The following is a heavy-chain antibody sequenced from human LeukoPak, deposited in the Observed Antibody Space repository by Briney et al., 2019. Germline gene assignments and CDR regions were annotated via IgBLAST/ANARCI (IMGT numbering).Heavy chain of an antibody. CDR3: ARGSRGGYSYGLNWFDP. CDR2: INHSGST. CDR1: GGSFSGYY. Sequence: TSETLSLTCAVYGGSFSGYYWSWIRQPPGKGLEWLGEINHSGSTNYNPSLKSRVTISVDTSKNQFSLKLSSVTAADTAVYYCARGSRGGYSYGLNWFDPWGQGTLVTVSS. V-gene: IGHV4-34*01. D-gene: IGHD5-18*01. J-gene: IGHJ5*02.